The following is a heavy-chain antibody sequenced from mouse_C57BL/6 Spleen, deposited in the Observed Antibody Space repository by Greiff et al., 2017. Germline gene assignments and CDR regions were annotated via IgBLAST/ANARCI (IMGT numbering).Heavy chain of an antibody. V-gene: IGHV1-5*01. Sequence: EVQLQESGTVLARPGASVKMSCKTSGYTFTSYWMHWVKQRPGQGLEWIGAIYPGNSDTSSNQKFKGKAKLTAVTSASSAYMEIRRRTNEDSAVYYCTRSGWLLLDYWGQGTTLTVSS. J-gene: IGHJ2*01. CDR3: TRSGWLLLDY. CDR1: GYTFTSYW. D-gene: IGHD2-3*01. CDR2: IYPGNSDT.